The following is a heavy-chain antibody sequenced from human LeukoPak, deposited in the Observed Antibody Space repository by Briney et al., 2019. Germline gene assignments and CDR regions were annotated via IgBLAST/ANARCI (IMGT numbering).Heavy chain of an antibody. V-gene: IGHV4-61*02. CDR3: ARDVDPSMIAAENRALLY. CDR1: GGSISSGSYY. J-gene: IGHJ4*02. CDR2: IYTSGST. D-gene: IGHD6-6*01. Sequence: PSETLSLTFAVSGGSISSGSYYWSWIRQPAGKGLEWIGRIYTSGSTNYNPSLKSRVTISVDTSKNQFSLKLSSVTAADTAVYYCARDVDPSMIAAENRALLYWGQGTLVTVSS.